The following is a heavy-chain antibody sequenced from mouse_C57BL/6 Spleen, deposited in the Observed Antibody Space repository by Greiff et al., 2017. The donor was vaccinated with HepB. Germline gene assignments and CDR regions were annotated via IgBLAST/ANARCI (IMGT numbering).Heavy chain of an antibody. CDR3: ARSLRSTIYYGYGNFDY. CDR1: GFNIKNTY. V-gene: IGHV14-3*01. CDR2: IDPANGNT. D-gene: IGHD2-2*01. J-gene: IGHJ2*01. Sequence: EVQLQQSVAELVRPGASVKLSCTASGFNIKNTYMHWVKQRPEQGLEWIGRIDPANGNTKYAPKFQGKATITADTSSNTAYLQLSSLTSEDTAIYYCARSLRSTIYYGYGNFDYWGQGTTLTVSS.